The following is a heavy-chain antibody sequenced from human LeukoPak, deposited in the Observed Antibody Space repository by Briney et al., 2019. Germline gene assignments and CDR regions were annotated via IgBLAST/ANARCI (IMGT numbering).Heavy chain of an antibody. CDR1: GGSISSSSYY. J-gene: IGHJ4*02. Sequence: SETLSLTCTVSGGSISSSSYYWGWIRQPPGKGLEWIGSIYYSGSTYYNPSLKSRVTISVDTSKNQFSLKLSSVTAADTAVYYCARVVPAAMGDYWGQGTLVTVSS. CDR2: IYYSGST. V-gene: IGHV4-39*07. CDR3: ARVVPAAMGDY. D-gene: IGHD2-2*01.